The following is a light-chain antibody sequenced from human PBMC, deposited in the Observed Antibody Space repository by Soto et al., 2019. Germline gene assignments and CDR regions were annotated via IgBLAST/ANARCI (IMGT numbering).Light chain of an antibody. CDR2: DAS. CDR3: HQRDNWCSAS. Sequence: DIVLTQSPATLSVSPGDRATLSCRASQSVSSSLAWYQQKPGQAPRLLITDASNRSTGIPARFSGSGSGTAGTITISSMAPADFIIYYCHQRDNWCSASFGQGTKLEIK. J-gene: IGKJ2*01. V-gene: IGKV3-11*01. CDR1: QSVSSS.